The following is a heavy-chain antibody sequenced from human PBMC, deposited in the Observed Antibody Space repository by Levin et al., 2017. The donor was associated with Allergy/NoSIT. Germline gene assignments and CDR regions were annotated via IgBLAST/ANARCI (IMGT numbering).Heavy chain of an antibody. J-gene: IGHJ4*02. CDR1: GYTFIGYY. CDR2: INPNSGGT. CDR3: ARGGPTTEPGRSIDY. Sequence: ASVKVSCRASGYTFIGYYMHWVRQAPGQGLEWMGWINPNSGGTNYAQKFQGRVTMTRDTSITTAYMDLSRLKSDDTAVYYRARGGPTTEPGRSIDYWGQGTLVTVSS. D-gene: IGHD1-1*01. V-gene: IGHV1-2*02.